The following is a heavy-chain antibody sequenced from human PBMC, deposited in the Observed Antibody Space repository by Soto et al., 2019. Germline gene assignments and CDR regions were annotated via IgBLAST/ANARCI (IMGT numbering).Heavy chain of an antibody. CDR3: VKGQSSSWCTTGGLDV. Sequence: GGSLRLSCAASGFTFSTYAMSWVRQAPGKGLEWVSGISGSDDTTYYADSLKGRFTISRDNSKNTLYLQMNSLRAEDTALYSCVKGQSSSWCTTGGLDVWGQGTTVTVSS. CDR1: GFTFSTYA. J-gene: IGHJ6*02. D-gene: IGHD6-13*01. CDR2: ISGSDDTT. V-gene: IGHV3-23*01.